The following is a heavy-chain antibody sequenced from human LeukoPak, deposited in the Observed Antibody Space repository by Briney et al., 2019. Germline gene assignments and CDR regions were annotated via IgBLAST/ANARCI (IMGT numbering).Heavy chain of an antibody. CDR1: GGSISSSSYY. V-gene: IGHV4-39*01. J-gene: IGHJ4*02. CDR3: ARHGRCYRGSSCYSLDY. Sequence: SSETLSLTCTVSGGSISSSSYYWGWIRQPPGKGLEWIGSIYYSGSTYYNPSLKSRVTISVDTSKNQFSLKLSSVTAADTAVYYCARHGRCYRGSSCYSLDYWGQGTLVTVSS. CDR2: IYYSGST. D-gene: IGHD2-15*01.